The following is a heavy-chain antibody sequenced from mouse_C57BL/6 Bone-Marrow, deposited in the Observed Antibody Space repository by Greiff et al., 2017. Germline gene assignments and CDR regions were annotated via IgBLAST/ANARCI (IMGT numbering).Heavy chain of an antibody. D-gene: IGHD1-1*01. V-gene: IGHV1-26*01. J-gene: IGHJ3*01. CDR3: ERTYYDGRSPFAY. CDR1: GYTFTDYY. Sequence: EVQLQQSGPELVKPGASVKISCKASGYTFTDYYMNWVKQSHGKSLEWIGDINPNNGGTSYNQKFKGKATLTVDKSSSTAYMELRSRTSADSAVYYCERTYYDGRSPFAYWGQGTLVTVSA. CDR2: INPNNGGT.